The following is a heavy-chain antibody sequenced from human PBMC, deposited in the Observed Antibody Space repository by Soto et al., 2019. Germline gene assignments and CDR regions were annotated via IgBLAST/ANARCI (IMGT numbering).Heavy chain of an antibody. V-gene: IGHV3-30-3*01. J-gene: IGHJ6*02. CDR3: ARVREGSSSWYVSLGISFYGMDV. D-gene: IGHD6-13*01. CDR2: ISYDGSNK. CDR1: GFTFSSYA. Sequence: PGGSLRLSCAASGFTFSSYAMHWVRQAPGKGLEWVAVISYDGSNKYYADSVKGRFTISRDNSKNTLYLQMNSLRAEDTAVYYCARVREGSSSWYVSLGISFYGMDVWGQGTTVTVSS.